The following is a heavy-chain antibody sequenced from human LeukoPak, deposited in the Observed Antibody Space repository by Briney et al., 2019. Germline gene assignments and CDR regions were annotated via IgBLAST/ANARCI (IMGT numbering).Heavy chain of an antibody. CDR1: GYTFTGYY. Sequence: ASVKVSCKASGYTFTGYYMHWVRQAPGQGLEWMGWINPNSGGTNYAQKFQGRVTMTRDTSISTAYMELSRLRSDDTAVYYCAKMDIVVVPAVLSGNYYYYGMDVWGQGTTVTVSS. CDR3: AKMDIVVVPAVLSGNYYYYGMDV. V-gene: IGHV1-2*02. J-gene: IGHJ6*02. D-gene: IGHD2-2*03. CDR2: INPNSGGT.